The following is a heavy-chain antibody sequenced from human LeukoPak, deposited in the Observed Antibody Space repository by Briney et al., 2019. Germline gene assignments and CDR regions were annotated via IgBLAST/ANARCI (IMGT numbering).Heavy chain of an antibody. CDR2: INPNSGGT. V-gene: IGHV1-2*04. CDR3: ARESEQQLGDFDY. D-gene: IGHD6-13*01. J-gene: IGHJ4*02. CDR1: GYTFTGYY. Sequence: ASVKVSCKASGYTFTGYYMHWVRQAPGQGLEWMGRINPNSGGTNYAQKFQGWVTMTRDTSISTAYMELSRLRSDDTAVYYCARESEQQLGDFDYWGQGTLVTVSS.